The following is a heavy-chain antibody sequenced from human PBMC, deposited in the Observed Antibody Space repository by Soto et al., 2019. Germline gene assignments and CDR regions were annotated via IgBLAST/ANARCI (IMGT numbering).Heavy chain of an antibody. CDR2: IYYSGST. J-gene: IGHJ4*02. CDR1: GGSISRYY. V-gene: IGHV4-59*01. CDR3: ARAPRQLAVDY. Sequence: SETLSLTCTVSGGSISRYYWSWIRQPPGKGLEWIAYIYYSGSTNYSPSLKSRVTISVDTSKNQFSLKLSSVTAADTAVYYCARAPRQLAVDYWGQGTLVTVSS. D-gene: IGHD6-13*01.